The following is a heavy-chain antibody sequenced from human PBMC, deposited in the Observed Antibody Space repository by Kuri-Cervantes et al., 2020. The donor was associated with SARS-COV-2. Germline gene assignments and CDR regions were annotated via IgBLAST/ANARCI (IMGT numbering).Heavy chain of an antibody. CDR2: ISSSSRYI. CDR1: GLTFSSYS. D-gene: IGHD6-13*01. Sequence: ETLSPTCAASGLTFSSYSMNWDRQAPGKGLEWVSSISSSSRYIYYADSVKGRFTISRQNAKNSLYLQMNSLRAEDTAVYYCSRARQQLVRMTFFAYWGHGTPVTVSS. J-gene: IGHJ4*01. V-gene: IGHV3-21*01. CDR3: SRARQQLVRMTFFAY.